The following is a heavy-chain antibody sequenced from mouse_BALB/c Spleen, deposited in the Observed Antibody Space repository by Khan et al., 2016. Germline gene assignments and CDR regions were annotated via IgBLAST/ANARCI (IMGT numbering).Heavy chain of an antibody. CDR1: GYTFTSYY. CDR3: TRESPGFGN. V-gene: IGHV1S56*01. J-gene: IGHJ3*01. CDR2: INPGNANT. Sequence: QVQLQQSGPELVKPGASVRISCKASGYTFTSYYIHWVKQRPGQGLEWIGWINPGNANTKYNEKFKGKATLTADKSSSTAYMQISSLTSEDSAVYFCTRESPGFGNWGQGTLVTVSA.